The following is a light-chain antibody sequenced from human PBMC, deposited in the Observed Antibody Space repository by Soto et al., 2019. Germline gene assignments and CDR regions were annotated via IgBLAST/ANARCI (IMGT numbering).Light chain of an antibody. CDR3: HQYYNRPPWT. J-gene: IGKJ1*01. Sequence: EILVTQSPATLSVSPGDSATLSCRASRSVDTDLAWYQQKPGQAPRLLVFATSARATGVPDRFRGSRSGTDFTLTISSLQPEDSATYYCHQYYNRPPWTFGQGTKVDIK. V-gene: IGKV3-15*01. CDR2: ATS. CDR1: RSVDTD.